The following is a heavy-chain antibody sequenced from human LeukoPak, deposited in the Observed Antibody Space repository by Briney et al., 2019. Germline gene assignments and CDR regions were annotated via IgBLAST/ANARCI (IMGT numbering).Heavy chain of an antibody. J-gene: IGHJ4*02. CDR2: ISGSGGST. Sequence: PGGSVRLSCAASGFTFSSYAMSWLRQAPGKGREWGSAISGSGGSTYYADSVRGRFTISRDNSKNTLYLQMNSLRAEDTAVYYCAKVRDTAPSYYFDCWGQGTLVTVSS. D-gene: IGHD5-18*01. CDR1: GFTFSSYA. V-gene: IGHV3-23*01. CDR3: AKVRDTAPSYYFDC.